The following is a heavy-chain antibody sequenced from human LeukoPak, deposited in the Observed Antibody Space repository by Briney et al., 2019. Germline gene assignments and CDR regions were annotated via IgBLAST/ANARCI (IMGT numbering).Heavy chain of an antibody. CDR2: IRYDGSNK. V-gene: IGHV3-30*02. Sequence: GGSLRLSCAASGFTFSNYGMHWVRQAPGKGLEWVAFIRYDGSNKYHADSVKGRFTISRDNSKNTLYLQMNSLRADDTAVYYCARGPSGYHNTGGQGTLVTVSS. CDR1: GFTFSNYG. D-gene: IGHD5-12*01. J-gene: IGHJ4*02. CDR3: ARGPSGYHNT.